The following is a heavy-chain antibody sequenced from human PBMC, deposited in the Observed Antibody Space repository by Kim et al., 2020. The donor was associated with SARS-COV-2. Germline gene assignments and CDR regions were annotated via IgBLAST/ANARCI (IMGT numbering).Heavy chain of an antibody. Sequence: GGSLRLSCAASGFTFSSYSMNWVRQAPGKGLEWVSYISSSSSTIYYADSVKGRFTISRDNAKNSLYLQMNSLRDEDTAVYYCARDLGDGYNPLFFDYWGQGTLVTVSS. J-gene: IGHJ4*02. CDR3: ARDLGDGYNPLFFDY. D-gene: IGHD5-12*01. CDR2: ISSSSSTI. V-gene: IGHV3-48*02. CDR1: GFTFSSYS.